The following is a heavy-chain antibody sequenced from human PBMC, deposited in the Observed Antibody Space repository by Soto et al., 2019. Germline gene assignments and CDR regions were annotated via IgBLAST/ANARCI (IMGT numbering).Heavy chain of an antibody. D-gene: IGHD6-19*01. V-gene: IGHV3-30*18. Sequence: GGSLRLSCAASGFTFSDYGMHWVRQAPGKGLEWVAVISYEGSNNYYVDSVKGRFTISRDNSKSTVYLHMDSLRAEDTAVYYCAKGWPGYSSGWFAFDSWGPGTVVTVSS. J-gene: IGHJ3*01. CDR1: GFTFSDYG. CDR3: AKGWPGYSSGWFAFDS. CDR2: ISYEGSNN.